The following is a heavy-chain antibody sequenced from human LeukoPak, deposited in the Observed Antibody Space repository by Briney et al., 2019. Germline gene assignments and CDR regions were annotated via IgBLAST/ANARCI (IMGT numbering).Heavy chain of an antibody. D-gene: IGHD6-13*01. J-gene: IGHJ3*02. V-gene: IGHV4-4*07. CDR2: IYASGST. Sequence: SETLSLTCTVSGGSISSYYWGWIRQPAGKGLEWIGRIYASGSTNYNPSLKSRVTMSVDTSKNQFSLKLSSVTAADTAVYYCARDRGIAAAGTDDAFDIWGQGTMVTVSS. CDR3: ARDRGIAAAGTDDAFDI. CDR1: GGSISSYY.